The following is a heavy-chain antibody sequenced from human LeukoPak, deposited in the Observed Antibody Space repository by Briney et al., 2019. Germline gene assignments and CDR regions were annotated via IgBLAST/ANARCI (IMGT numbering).Heavy chain of an antibody. CDR2: ISGSSSKI. CDR3: ARGVGATDRRTY. J-gene: IGHJ4*02. D-gene: IGHD1-26*01. CDR1: GFISSNYN. V-gene: IGHV3-21*01. Sequence: PGGSLRLSCTASGFISSNYNMNWVRQAPGKGLEWVSFISGSSSKIYYADSVKGRFTISRDNAKNSLFLQMNSLEAEDTAVYYCARGVGATDRRTYWGQGTLVTVS.